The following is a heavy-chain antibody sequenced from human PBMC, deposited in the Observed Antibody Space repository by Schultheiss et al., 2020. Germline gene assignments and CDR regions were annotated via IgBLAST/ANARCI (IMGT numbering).Heavy chain of an antibody. CDR1: GFTFSSYS. CDR2: ISSSSSTI. V-gene: IGHV3-48*01. J-gene: IGHJ4*02. CDR3: ARDSCGGDCYYYFDY. D-gene: IGHD2-21*02. Sequence: GGSLRLSCAASGFTFSSYSMNWVRQAPGKGLEWVSYISSSSSTIYYADSVKGRFTISRDNAKNSLYLQMNSLRAEDTAVYYCARDSCGGDCYYYFDYWGQGTLVTVSS.